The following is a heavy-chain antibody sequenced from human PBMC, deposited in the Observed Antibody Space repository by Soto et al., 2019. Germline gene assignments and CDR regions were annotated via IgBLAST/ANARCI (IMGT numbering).Heavy chain of an antibody. CDR3: ARDRGAAGLIDY. D-gene: IGHD6-13*01. J-gene: IGHJ4*02. V-gene: IGHV1-46*01. CDR1: GYTFTSYY. CDR2: INPSGGST. Sequence: ASVKVSCKASGYTFTSYYMHWVRQAPGQGLEWMGIINPSGGSTSYAQKFQGRVTMTRDTSTSTAYMELRSLRSDDTAVYYCARDRGAAGLIDYWGQGTLVTVSS.